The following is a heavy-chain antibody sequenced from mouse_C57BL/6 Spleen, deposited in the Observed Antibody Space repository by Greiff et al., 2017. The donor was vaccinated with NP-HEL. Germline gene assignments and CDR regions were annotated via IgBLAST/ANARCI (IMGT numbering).Heavy chain of an antibody. V-gene: IGHV1-52*01. CDR2: IDPSDSET. D-gene: IGHD1-1*01. J-gene: IGHJ3*01. CDR1: GYTFTSYW. Sequence: QVQLKQPGAELVRPGSSVKLSCKASGYTFTSYWMHWVKQRPIQGLEWIGNIDPSDSETHYNQKFKDKATLTVDKSSSTAYMQLSSLTSEDSAVYYCASYGSSSWFAYWGQGTLVTVSA. CDR3: ASYGSSSWFAY.